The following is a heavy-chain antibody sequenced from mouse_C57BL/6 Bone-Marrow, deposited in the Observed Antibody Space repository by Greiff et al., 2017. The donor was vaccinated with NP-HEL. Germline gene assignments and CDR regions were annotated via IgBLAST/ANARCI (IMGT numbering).Heavy chain of an antibody. CDR3: ARPLLYYSNYSWFAY. V-gene: IGHV1-64*01. CDR1: GYTFTSYW. J-gene: IGHJ3*01. CDR2: IHPNSGST. D-gene: IGHD2-5*01. Sequence: QVQLQQPGAELVKPGASVKLSCKASGYTFTSYWMHWVKQRPGQGLEWIGMIHPNSGSTNYNEKFKSKATLTVDKSSSTAYMQLSSLTSEDSAVYYCARPLLYYSNYSWFAYWGQGTLVTVSA.